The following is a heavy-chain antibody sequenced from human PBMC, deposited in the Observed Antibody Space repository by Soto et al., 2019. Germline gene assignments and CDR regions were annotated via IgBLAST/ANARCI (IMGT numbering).Heavy chain of an antibody. CDR3: ARAPNVVPAANYYYYGMDV. D-gene: IGHD2-2*01. Sequence: HPGGSLRLSCAASGFTFTNYWMTWVRQAPGKGLEWVANINRDGSEEYYVDSVKGRFTMSRDNAKNSLYLQMNSLRAEDTALYYCARAPNVVPAANYYYYGMDVWGQGTTVTVSS. CDR1: GFTFTNYW. V-gene: IGHV3-7*05. J-gene: IGHJ6*02. CDR2: INRDGSEE.